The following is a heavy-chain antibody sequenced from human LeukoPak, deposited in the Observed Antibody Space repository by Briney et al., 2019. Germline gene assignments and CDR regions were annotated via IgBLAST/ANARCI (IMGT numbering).Heavy chain of an antibody. D-gene: IGHD3-3*01. Sequence: PSETLSLTCAVYGGSFSGYYWSWMRQPPGKGLEWIGEINHSGSTNYNPSLKSRVTISVDTSKNQFSLKLSSVTAADTAVYYCARVSPRSNTILGLFDPWGQGTLVTVSS. CDR2: INHSGST. J-gene: IGHJ5*02. V-gene: IGHV4-34*01. CDR3: ARVSPRSNTILGLFDP. CDR1: GGSFSGYY.